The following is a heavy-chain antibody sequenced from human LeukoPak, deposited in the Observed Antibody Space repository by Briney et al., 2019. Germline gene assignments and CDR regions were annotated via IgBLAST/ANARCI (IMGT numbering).Heavy chain of an antibody. CDR3: AKSIEYCGADCYGYFDL. CDR1: GYTFTGYY. J-gene: IGHJ2*01. CDR2: INPNSGAT. D-gene: IGHD2-21*02. V-gene: IGHV1-2*06. Sequence: GASVKVSCKPSGYTFTGYYMHWVRQAPGQGLEWMGRINPNSGATNYAQKFQGRVTMTRDTSISTAYMELTTLRSDDTAVYHCAKSIEYCGADCYGYFDLWGRGTLVTVSS.